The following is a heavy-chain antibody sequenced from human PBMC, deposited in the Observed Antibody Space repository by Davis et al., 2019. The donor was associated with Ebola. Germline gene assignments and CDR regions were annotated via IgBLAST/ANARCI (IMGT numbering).Heavy chain of an antibody. CDR2: MNPNSGHT. CDR3: ARAPAGSNWNYGGNWFDP. J-gene: IGHJ5*02. Sequence: ASVQVSCKASAYTFTNYDINWVRQASGQGLEWMGWMNPNSGHTGYAQKFQGRVTLTRDTSTSTAHMELSSLRSDDTAVYYCARAPAGSNWNYGGNWFDPWGQGTLVSVSS. V-gene: IGHV1-8*01. D-gene: IGHD1-7*01. CDR1: AYTFTNYD.